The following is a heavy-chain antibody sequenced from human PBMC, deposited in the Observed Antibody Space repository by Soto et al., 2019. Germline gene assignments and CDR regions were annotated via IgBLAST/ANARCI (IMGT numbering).Heavy chain of an antibody. CDR3: ARSYGGNGEAV. CDR2: MNPISGDT. J-gene: IGHJ6*02. D-gene: IGHD4-17*01. CDR1: GYTFTSYD. Sequence: QVHLVQSGAEAKKPGASVKVSCKASGYTFTSYDINWVRQATGQGLEWMGRMNPISGDTGYAQKFQGRVTMTRNTAISTAYMELSSLRSEDTAVYYCARSYGGNGEAVWGQGTTVIVSS. V-gene: IGHV1-8*01.